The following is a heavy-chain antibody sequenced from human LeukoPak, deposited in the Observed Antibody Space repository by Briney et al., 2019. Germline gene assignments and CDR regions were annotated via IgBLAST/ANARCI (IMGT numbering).Heavy chain of an antibody. J-gene: IGHJ4*02. Sequence: GGSLRLSCAASGFTFSSYSMNWVRQAPGKGQEWVSYISSSSSTIYYADSVKGRFTISRDNAKNSLYLQMNSLRAEDTAVYYCARGMTPNGGNGGWGQGTLVTVSS. D-gene: IGHD4-23*01. CDR3: ARGMTPNGGNGG. CDR2: ISSSSSTI. CDR1: GFTFSSYS. V-gene: IGHV3-48*04.